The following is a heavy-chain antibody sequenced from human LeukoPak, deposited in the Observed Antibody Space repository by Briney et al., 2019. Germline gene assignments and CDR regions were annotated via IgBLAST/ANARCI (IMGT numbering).Heavy chain of an antibody. CDR2: INPNSGVT. D-gene: IGHD6-13*01. Sequence: ASVKVSCKASGYTFSDYYIHFVRQAPGQRLEWMGRINPNSGVTHYAQKFQVRVTMTRDTSMNTAYMQLSGLTSDDTAVYFCAKGFMPAAGPCDYWGQGTLVTVSS. V-gene: IGHV1-2*06. CDR1: GYTFSDYY. CDR3: AKGFMPAAGPCDY. J-gene: IGHJ4*02.